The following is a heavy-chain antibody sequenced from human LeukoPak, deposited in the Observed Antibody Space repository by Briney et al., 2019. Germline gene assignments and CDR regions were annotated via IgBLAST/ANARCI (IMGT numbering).Heavy chain of an antibody. D-gene: IGHD3-16*01. CDR2: INHSGST. Sequence: SETMSLTCAVYGGSFRGYYWSWIRQPPGKGLEWIGEINHSGSTNYNPSLKSRVTISVDTSKNQFSLKLSSVTAADTAVYYCARGPRLNYDYVWGSYSWWGQGTLVTVSS. CDR1: GGSFRGYY. V-gene: IGHV4-34*01. J-gene: IGHJ4*02. CDR3: ARGPRLNYDYVWGSYSW.